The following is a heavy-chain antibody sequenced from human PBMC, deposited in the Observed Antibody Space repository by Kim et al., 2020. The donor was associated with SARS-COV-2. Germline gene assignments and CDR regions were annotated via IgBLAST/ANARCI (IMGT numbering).Heavy chain of an antibody. CDR1: IYIFTRYG. D-gene: IGHD6-13*01. V-gene: IGHV1-18*01. CDR3: ASDITAGVNHYQGMDV. J-gene: IGHJ6*02. Sequence: ASVQVSCKASIYIFTRYGISWVRQAPGQGLEWMGWISAHNGNTEYVENFQGRVTITPDTSTSTAYMELRSLRSDDTAVYYCASDITAGVNHYQGMDVWGQGPTVTVSS. CDR2: ISAHNGNT.